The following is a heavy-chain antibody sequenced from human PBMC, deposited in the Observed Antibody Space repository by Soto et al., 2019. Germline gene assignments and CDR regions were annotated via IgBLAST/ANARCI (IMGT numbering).Heavy chain of an antibody. CDR3: ARDQGGGYSGYDSEGAFDM. CDR1: GASISSGNYY. V-gene: IGHV4-30-4*01. J-gene: IGHJ3*02. CDR2: MFHSGSP. Sequence: QVQLQESGPRLVKPSQTLSLTCIVSGASISSGNYYWSWIRQPPGKGLEWIGYMFHSGSPYYNPSLESRITISEDTSKNQFFLKLNSVTAADTAVYYCARDQGGGYSGYDSEGAFDMWGQGIMVSVST. D-gene: IGHD5-12*01.